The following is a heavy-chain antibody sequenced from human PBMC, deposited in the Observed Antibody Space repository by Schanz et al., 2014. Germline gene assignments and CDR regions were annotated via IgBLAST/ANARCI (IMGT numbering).Heavy chain of an antibody. J-gene: IGHJ4*02. CDR3: ARDGVDAAAGGNY. D-gene: IGHD6-13*01. Sequence: QVQLVQSGAEVKKPGASVKVSCKASGYTFTSDSMHWVRQAPGQGRDRMGMINASGGSPTYAQKCQGRVTMTRDTSTSTVYMELSSLRSEDTAVYYCARDGVDAAAGGNYWGQGTLVTVSS. V-gene: IGHV1-46*03. CDR2: INASGGSP. CDR1: GYTFTSDS.